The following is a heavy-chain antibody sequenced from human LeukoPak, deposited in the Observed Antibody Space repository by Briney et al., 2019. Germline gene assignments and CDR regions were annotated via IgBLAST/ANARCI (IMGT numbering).Heavy chain of an antibody. Sequence: ASVKVSCKVSGYTLTELSIHWVRQAPGKGLEWMGGFDPEDGETIYAQKFQGRVTMTEDTSTDTAYMELSSLRSEDTAVYYCATVGVGSVVVPAAIFFPNWFDPWGQGTLVTVSS. CDR3: ATVGVGSVVVPAAIFFPNWFDP. J-gene: IGHJ5*02. D-gene: IGHD2-2*01. CDR1: GYTLTELS. CDR2: FDPEDGET. V-gene: IGHV1-24*01.